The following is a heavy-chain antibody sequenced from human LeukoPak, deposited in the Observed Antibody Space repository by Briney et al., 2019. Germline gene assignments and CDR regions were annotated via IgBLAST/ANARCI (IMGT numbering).Heavy chain of an antibody. CDR2: IIPIFGTA. J-gene: IGHJ4*02. D-gene: IGHD1-26*01. Sequence: SVKVSCKASGGTFSSYAISWVRQAPGQGLEWMGGIIPIFGTANYAQKFQGRVTITADESTSTAYMELSSLRSEDTAVYYCAKDRPLYSGSQRFDYWGQGTLITVSS. CDR3: AKDRPLYSGSQRFDY. V-gene: IGHV1-69*13. CDR1: GGTFSSYA.